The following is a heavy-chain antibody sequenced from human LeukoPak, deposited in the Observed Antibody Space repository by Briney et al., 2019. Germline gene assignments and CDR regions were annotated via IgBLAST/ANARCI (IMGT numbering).Heavy chain of an antibody. CDR3: ASDWEWLGL. CDR1: GFTFSSYS. Sequence: PGGSLRLSCAASGFTFSSYSMNWVRQAPGKGLEWVSSISYSSSYICYADSVQGRFTISRDNAKNSLYLQMNSLRAEDTAVYFCASDWEWLGLWGQGTLVAVSS. J-gene: IGHJ4*02. D-gene: IGHD6-19*01. V-gene: IGHV3-21*06. CDR2: ISYSSSYI.